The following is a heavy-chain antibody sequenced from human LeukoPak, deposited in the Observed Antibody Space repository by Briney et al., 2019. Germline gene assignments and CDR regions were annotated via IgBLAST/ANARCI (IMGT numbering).Heavy chain of an antibody. J-gene: IGHJ6*02. D-gene: IGHD1-7*01. CDR2: MNPNSGNT. CDR3: AREFGTTDDYYYGMDV. Sequence: ASVKVSCKASGYTFTSYDINWVRQATGQGLEWMGWMNPNSGNTGYAQTFQGRVTMTRNTSISTAYMELSSLRSEDTAVYYCAREFGTTDDYYYGMDVWGQGTTVTVSS. V-gene: IGHV1-8*01. CDR1: GYTFTSYD.